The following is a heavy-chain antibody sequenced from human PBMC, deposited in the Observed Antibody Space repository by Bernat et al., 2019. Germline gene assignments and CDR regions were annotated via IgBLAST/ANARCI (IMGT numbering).Heavy chain of an antibody. Sequence: QLQLQESGPGLVKPSETLSLTCTVSGCSISSSSYYWGWIRHPPGKGLEWIGSIYYSGRPYYNPSLKSRVTISVDTSKAQFSLELSSVTAADTGVYYSARHGVVRGVDYWGQGTLVTVSS. J-gene: IGHJ4*02. CDR3: ARHGVVRGVDY. CDR1: GCSISSSSYY. D-gene: IGHD3-10*01. V-gene: IGHV4-39*01. CDR2: IYYSGRP.